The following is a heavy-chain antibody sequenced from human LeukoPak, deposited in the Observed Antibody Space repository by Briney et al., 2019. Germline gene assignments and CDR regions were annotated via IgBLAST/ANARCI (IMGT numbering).Heavy chain of an antibody. Sequence: PGGSLRLSCAASGFTFSSYSMTWVHQAPGKGLEWVSSISSSSSYIYYADSVKGRFTISRDNAKNSLYLQMNSLRAEDTAVYYCARDPGGSYALNYGMDVWGQGTTVTVSS. CDR1: GFTFSSYS. J-gene: IGHJ6*02. CDR3: ARDPGGSYALNYGMDV. CDR2: ISSSSSYI. D-gene: IGHD1-26*01. V-gene: IGHV3-21*01.